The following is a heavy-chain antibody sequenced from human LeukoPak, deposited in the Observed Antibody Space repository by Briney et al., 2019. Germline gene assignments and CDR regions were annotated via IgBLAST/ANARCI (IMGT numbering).Heavy chain of an antibody. CDR3: ARERIVVVPAARPDGVYYYYYGMDV. V-gene: IGHV1-3*01. CDR2: INAGNGNT. J-gene: IGHJ6*04. Sequence: ASVKVSCKASGYTFTSYAMHWVRQAPGQRLEWMGWINAGNGNTKYSQKFQGRVTITRDTSASTAYMELSSLRSEDTAVYYCARERIVVVPAARPDGVYYYYYGMDVWGKGTTVTVSS. D-gene: IGHD2-2*01. CDR1: GYTFTSYA.